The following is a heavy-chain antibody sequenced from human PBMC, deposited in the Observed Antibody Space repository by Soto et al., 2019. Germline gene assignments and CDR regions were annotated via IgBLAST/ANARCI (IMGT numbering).Heavy chain of an antibody. J-gene: IGHJ3*02. CDR1: GFTFSSYA. Sequence: GGSLRLSCAASGFTFSSYAMHWVRQAPGKGLEWVAVISYDGSNKYYADSVKGRFTISRDNSKNTLYLQMNSLRAEDTAVYYCARDVGGITMIVVVSSTKGGPHHDAFDIWGQGTMVTVSS. V-gene: IGHV3-30-3*01. D-gene: IGHD3-22*01. CDR3: ARDVGGITMIVVVSSTKGGPHHDAFDI. CDR2: ISYDGSNK.